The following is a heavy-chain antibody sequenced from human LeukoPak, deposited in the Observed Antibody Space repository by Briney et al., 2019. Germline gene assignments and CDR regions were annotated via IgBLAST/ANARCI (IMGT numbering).Heavy chain of an antibody. CDR3: AGVKPRGYSYGLLGY. V-gene: IGHV4-34*01. J-gene: IGHJ4*02. CDR1: GGSFSGYY. Sequence: SETLSLTCAVYGGSFSGYYWSWIRQPPGKGLEWIGEINHSGSTNYNPSLKSRVTISVDTSKNQFSLKLSSVTAADTAVYYCAGVKPRGYSYGLLGYWGQGTLVTVSS. CDR2: INHSGST. D-gene: IGHD5-18*01.